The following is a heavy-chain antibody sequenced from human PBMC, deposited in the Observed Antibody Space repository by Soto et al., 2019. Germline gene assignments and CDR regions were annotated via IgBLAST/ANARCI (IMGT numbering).Heavy chain of an antibody. D-gene: IGHD5-12*01. J-gene: IGHJ4*02. CDR1: GYTFSDHF. V-gene: IGHV1-2*02. CDR2: INPNSGGT. CDR3: ARDSGYGGYLY. Sequence: ASVKVSCKASGYTFSDHFIHWVRQAPGQGLEWMGWINPNSGGTNYALNFQGRVTMTRDTSISTAYMELTSLRSEDTAVYYCARDSGYGGYLYWGQGTLVTRLL.